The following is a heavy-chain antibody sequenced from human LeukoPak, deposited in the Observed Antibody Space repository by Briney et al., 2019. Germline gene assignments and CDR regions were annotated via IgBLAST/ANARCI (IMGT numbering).Heavy chain of an antibody. CDR2: ISGDGDRT. J-gene: IGHJ6*02. V-gene: IGHV3-43*02. CDR3: AKTAYDILSGYSSPSHYYYGMDV. D-gene: IGHD3-9*01. Sequence: PGGSLRLSCAPSGFTFDDYAMHWVRQAPGKGLEWVSLISGDGDRTFYADSVKGRFTISRDNSKNSLYLQMNSPRTEDTAFYYCAKTAYDILSGYSSPSHYYYGMDVWGQGTTVTVSS. CDR1: GFTFDDYA.